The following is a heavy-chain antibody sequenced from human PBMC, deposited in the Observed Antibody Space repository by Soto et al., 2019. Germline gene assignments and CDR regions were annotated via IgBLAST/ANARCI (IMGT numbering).Heavy chain of an antibody. CDR1: GFTFSSYA. J-gene: IGHJ4*02. CDR2: INGRGGST. V-gene: IGHV3-23*01. D-gene: IGHD5-18*01. CDR3: VQDRWLQPRTVDY. Sequence: EVQLLESGGGLVQPGGSLRLSCAASGFTFSSYAMSWVRQAPGKGLEWVSAINGRGGSTYYADSVKGRFTVSRDNCKITLYLQMDSLRAEDTGVYYCVQDRWLQPRTVDYWGQGTLVTVSS.